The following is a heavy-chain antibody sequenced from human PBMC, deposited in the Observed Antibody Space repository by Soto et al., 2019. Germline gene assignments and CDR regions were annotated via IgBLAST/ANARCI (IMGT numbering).Heavy chain of an antibody. CDR2: IYYSGST. CDR3: ARARRLLYPCYFDY. Sequence: PSETLSLTCTVSGGSISSGGYYWSWIRQHPGKGLEWIGYIYYSGSTYYNPSLKSRVTISVDTSKNQFSLKLSSVTAADTAVYYCARARRLLYPCYFDYWGQGTLVTVSS. V-gene: IGHV4-31*03. CDR1: GGSISSGGYY. D-gene: IGHD3-3*01. J-gene: IGHJ4*02.